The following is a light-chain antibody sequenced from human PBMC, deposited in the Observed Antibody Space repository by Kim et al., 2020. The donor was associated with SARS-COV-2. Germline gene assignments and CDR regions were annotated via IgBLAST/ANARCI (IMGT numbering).Light chain of an antibody. CDR3: QKYDSGPYT. V-gene: IGKV1-27*01. Sequence: SASVGDRVTITCRASQGISNYLAWYQQKPGKVPRLMIYGTSTLQSGVPFRFRGSGSGTDFTPTITSLQPEDVATYYCQKYDSGPYTFGQGTKLEI. J-gene: IGKJ2*01. CDR1: QGISNY. CDR2: GTS.